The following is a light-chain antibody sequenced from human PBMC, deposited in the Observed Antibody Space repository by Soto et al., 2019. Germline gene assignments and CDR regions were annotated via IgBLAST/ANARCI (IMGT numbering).Light chain of an antibody. CDR2: DVS. V-gene: IGLV2-14*03. CDR1: SSDVGGYNY. CDR3: SSYTSSSTLV. J-gene: IGLJ2*01. Sequence: QSALTQPASVSGSPGQSITISCTGTSSDVGGYNYVSWYQQHPGKVPKLMIYDVSNRPSGVSNRFSGSKSGNTASLTISGLQAEDEADYYCSSYTSSSTLVFGRGTKVTVL.